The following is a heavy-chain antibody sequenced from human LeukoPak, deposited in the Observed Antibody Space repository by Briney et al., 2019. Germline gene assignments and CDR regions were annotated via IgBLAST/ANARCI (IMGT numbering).Heavy chain of an antibody. CDR3: ARDSDSSTWSNDAFDI. V-gene: IGHV3-21*01. J-gene: IGHJ3*02. CDR1: GFTFDDYG. D-gene: IGHD6-13*01. Sequence: GGSLRLSCAASGFTFDDYGMSWVRQAPGKGLEWVSSISISSTYIYYANSVKGRFTISRDNAKNSLYLQMSGLRAEDTAVYYCARDSDSSTWSNDAFDIWGQGTMVTVSS. CDR2: ISISSTYI.